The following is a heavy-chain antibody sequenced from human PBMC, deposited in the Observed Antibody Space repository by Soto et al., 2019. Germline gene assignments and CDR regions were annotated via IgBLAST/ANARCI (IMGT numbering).Heavy chain of an antibody. V-gene: IGHV4-4*07. CDR1: GGSISSYY. Sequence: LSLTCTVSGGSISSYYWSWIRQPAGKGLEWIGRIYTSGSTDYNPSLKSRVTMSVDTSKNQFSLKLSSVTAADTAVYYCARGEPRPPTSLYYYYGMDVWGQGTTVTVSS. CDR2: IYTSGST. D-gene: IGHD1-26*01. J-gene: IGHJ6*02. CDR3: ARGEPRPPTSLYYYYGMDV.